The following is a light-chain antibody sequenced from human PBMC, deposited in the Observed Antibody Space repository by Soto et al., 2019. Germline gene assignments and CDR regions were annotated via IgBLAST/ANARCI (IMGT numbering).Light chain of an antibody. Sequence: EIVLTQSPGTPSLSPGERATPSRRASQSVSSNLAWYQQKPDQVPRLLIYGASSRATGIPARFSGSGSGTDFTLTISSLQSEDFAVYYCQQYNNWPLTFGGGTKVDIK. CDR2: GAS. V-gene: IGKV3-15*01. CDR1: QSVSSN. J-gene: IGKJ4*01. CDR3: QQYNNWPLT.